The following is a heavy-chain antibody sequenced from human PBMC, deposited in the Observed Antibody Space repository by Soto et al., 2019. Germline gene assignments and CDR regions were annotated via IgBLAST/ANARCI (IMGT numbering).Heavy chain of an antibody. CDR2: ISSSSSYI. CDR1: EFTFSSYS. Sequence: EVQLVESGGGLVKPGGSLRLSCADSEFTFSSYSVNWVRHAPGKGLEWVSSISSSSSYIYYADSVKGRFTISRDNAKNSLYLQMNSLRAEDTAVYYCARDTVIVGATTHYYYGMDVWGQGTTVTVSS. D-gene: IGHD1-26*01. V-gene: IGHV3-21*01. CDR3: ARDTVIVGATTHYYYGMDV. J-gene: IGHJ6*02.